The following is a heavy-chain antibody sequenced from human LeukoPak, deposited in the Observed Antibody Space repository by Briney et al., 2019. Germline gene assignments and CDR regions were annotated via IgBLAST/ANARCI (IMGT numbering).Heavy chain of an antibody. D-gene: IGHD3-22*01. CDR2: IKQDGSEK. J-gene: IGHJ4*02. Sequence: GGSLRLSCAASGFTFSSYAMSWVRQAPGKGLEWVANIKQDGSEKYYVDSVKGRFTISRDNAKNSLYLQMNSLRAEDTAVYYCARDGYDSSGYRDYYFDYWGQGTLVTVSS. CDR1: GFTFSSYA. CDR3: ARDGYDSSGYRDYYFDY. V-gene: IGHV3-7*01.